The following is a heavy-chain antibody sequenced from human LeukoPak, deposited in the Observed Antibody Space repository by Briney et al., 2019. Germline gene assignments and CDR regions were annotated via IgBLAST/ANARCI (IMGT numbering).Heavy chain of an antibody. CDR1: GFTFSSHW. Sequence: GGSLRLSCVASGFTFSSHWMSWIRQAPGKGLEWVAVIWYDGSNKYYADSVKGRFTISRDNSKNTLYLQMNSLRAEDTAVYYCARSYYYDSSGYPPPYFDYWGQGTLVTVSS. J-gene: IGHJ4*02. CDR3: ARSYYYDSSGYPPPYFDY. V-gene: IGHV3-33*08. D-gene: IGHD3-22*01. CDR2: IWYDGSNK.